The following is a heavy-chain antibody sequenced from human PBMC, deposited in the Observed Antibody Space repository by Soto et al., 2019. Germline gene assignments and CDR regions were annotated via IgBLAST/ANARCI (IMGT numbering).Heavy chain of an antibody. D-gene: IGHD5-12*01. V-gene: IGHV1-69*04. CDR3: ARDFEATAPAFDY. CDR2: IIPILGIA. CDR1: GGTFSSYT. J-gene: IGHJ4*02. Sequence: GASVKVSCKASGGTFSSYTISWVRQAPGQGLEWMGRIIPILGIANYAQKFQGRVTITADKSTSTAYMELSSLRSEDTAVYYCARDFEATAPAFDYWGQGTLVTVSS.